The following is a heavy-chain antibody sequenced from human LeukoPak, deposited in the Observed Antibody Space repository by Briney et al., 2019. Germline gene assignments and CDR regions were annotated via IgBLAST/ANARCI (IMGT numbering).Heavy chain of an antibody. CDR1: GYTFTSYA. CDR2: INTNTGNP. V-gene: IGHV7-4-1*02. Sequence: ASVTVSCTASGYTFTSYAMNWVRQAPGQGLEWMGWINTNTGNPTYAQGFTGRFVFSLDTSVSTAYLQISSLKAEDTAVYYCARDSSHPTYYYDSSGYYYRPFDIWGQGTMVTVSS. D-gene: IGHD3-22*01. CDR3: ARDSSHPTYYYDSSGYYYRPFDI. J-gene: IGHJ3*02.